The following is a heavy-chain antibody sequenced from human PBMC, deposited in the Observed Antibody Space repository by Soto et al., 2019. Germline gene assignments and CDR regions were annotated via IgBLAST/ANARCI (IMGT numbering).Heavy chain of an antibody. CDR2: INAGNGNT. CDR3: ARNIEVVTAPDY. V-gene: IGHV1-3*01. Sequence: GASVKVSCKASGYTFTSYAMHWVRQAPGQRLEWMGWINAGNGNTKYSQKFQGRVTITRDTSASTAYMELSSLRSEDTAVYYCARNIEVVTAPDYWGQGTLVTVSS. CDR1: GYTFTSYA. D-gene: IGHD2-21*02. J-gene: IGHJ4*02.